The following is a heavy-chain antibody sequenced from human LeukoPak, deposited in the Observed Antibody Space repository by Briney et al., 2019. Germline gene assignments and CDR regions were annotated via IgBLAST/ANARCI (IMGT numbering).Heavy chain of an antibody. D-gene: IGHD2-2*01. CDR1: GYIFTNYY. CDR3: ARGSAVVPAAFDY. Sequence: ASVKVSCKASGYIFTNYYIHWVRQAPGQGLEWMGWISAYNGNTNYAQKVQGRVTMTTDTSTSTAYMELRSLRSDDTAVYFCARGSAVVPAAFDYWGQGTLVTVSS. CDR2: ISAYNGNT. J-gene: IGHJ4*02. V-gene: IGHV1-18*04.